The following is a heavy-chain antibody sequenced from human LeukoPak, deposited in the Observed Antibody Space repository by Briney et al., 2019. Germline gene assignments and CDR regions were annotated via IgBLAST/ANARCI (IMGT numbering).Heavy chain of an antibody. CDR1: GGSISSGDYY. D-gene: IGHD5-24*01. V-gene: IGHV4-61*09. J-gene: IGHJ4*02. CDR2: IYNSGST. Sequence: NPSQTLSLTCTVSGGSISSGDYYWSWIRQPPGKGLEWVANIYNSGSTNYNPSLKSRVTISVDTSKHQFSLNLSSVTAADTAVYFCAGHGRNDMEMATITVWGQGTLVTVSS. CDR3: AGHGRNDMEMATITV.